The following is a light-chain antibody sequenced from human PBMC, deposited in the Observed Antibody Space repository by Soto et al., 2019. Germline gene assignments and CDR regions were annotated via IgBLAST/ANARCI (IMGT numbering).Light chain of an antibody. CDR1: QSVSSSY. V-gene: IGKV3-20*01. Sequence: EIVLTQSPGTLSLSPGERATLSCRASQSVSSSYLAWYQQKPGQAPRLLIYGASSRATGIPDRFSGSGSGTDFTLTISRLEPEHFAVYYCQKYGSSPTTFGQGTKVDIK. CDR3: QKYGSSPTT. J-gene: IGKJ1*01. CDR2: GAS.